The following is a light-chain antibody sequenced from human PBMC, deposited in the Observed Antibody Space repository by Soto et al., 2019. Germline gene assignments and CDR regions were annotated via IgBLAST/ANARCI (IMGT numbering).Light chain of an antibody. Sequence: DIQMTQSPSSLSASVGDRVTITCRASQGIRNDLGWYQQKPGNAPKRLIYAASSLQSWVPSRFSGSGSGTEFTLTISNLQPEDFATYYCQQYHIYSGTFGQGTKVDIK. CDR3: QQYHIYSGT. V-gene: IGKV1-17*02. CDR1: QGIRND. CDR2: AAS. J-gene: IGKJ1*01.